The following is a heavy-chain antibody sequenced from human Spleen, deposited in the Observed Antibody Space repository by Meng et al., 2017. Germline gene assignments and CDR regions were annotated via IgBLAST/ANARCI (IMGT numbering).Heavy chain of an antibody. V-gene: IGHV1-69*10. J-gene: IGHJ3*02. CDR1: GGTFSSYA. D-gene: IGHD6-13*01. CDR3: ARERMDSSSWFPDAFDI. CDR2: IIPILGIA. Sequence: SLKVSCKASGGTFSSYAISWVRQAPGQGLEWMGGIIPILGIANYAQKFQGRVTITADKSTSTAYMELSSLRSEDTDVYYCARERMDSSSWFPDAFDIWGQGTMVTVSS.